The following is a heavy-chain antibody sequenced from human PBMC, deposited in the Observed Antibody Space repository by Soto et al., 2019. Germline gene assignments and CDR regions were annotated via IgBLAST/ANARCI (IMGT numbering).Heavy chain of an antibody. D-gene: IGHD1-26*01. CDR1: VGTFTDYT. Sequence: QVQLVQSGAEVKKPGSSVKVSCKASVGTFTDYTITWVRQAPGQGLEWMGRIIPVLDLSNYAQKFQGRVTITADKSTTTSYMELSGLTSEDTAVYYCAKKLGPSAFDLWGRGTLVTVSS. CDR3: AKKLGPSAFDL. CDR2: IIPVLDLS. J-gene: IGHJ2*01. V-gene: IGHV1-69*02.